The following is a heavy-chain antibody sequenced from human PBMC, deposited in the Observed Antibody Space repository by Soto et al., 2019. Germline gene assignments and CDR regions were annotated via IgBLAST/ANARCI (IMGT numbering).Heavy chain of an antibody. CDR2: ISSNGGST. D-gene: IGHD6-13*01. Sequence: GGSLRLSCAASGFTFSSYAMHWVRQAPGKGLEYVSAISSNGGSTYYANSVKGRFTISRYNSKNTLYLQMGSLRAEDMAVYYCAREAYSSSWYYYYGMDVWGQGTTVTVSS. V-gene: IGHV3-64*01. CDR3: AREAYSSSWYYYYGMDV. CDR1: GFTFSSYA. J-gene: IGHJ6*02.